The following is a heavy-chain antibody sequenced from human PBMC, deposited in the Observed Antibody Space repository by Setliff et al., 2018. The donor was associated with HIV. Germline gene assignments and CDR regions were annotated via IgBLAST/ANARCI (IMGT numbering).Heavy chain of an antibody. V-gene: IGHV1-18*01. D-gene: IGHD1-26*01. Sequence: ASVKVSCKASGYPFTSYAISWVRQAPGQGLEWMGGIIPIFGTANSAQKVQGRVTMTTDTSTSTAYMELRSLRSDDTAVYYCARASWEWEPSAEYFQHWGQGTLVTVSS. J-gene: IGHJ1*01. CDR2: IIPIFGTA. CDR1: GYPFTSYA. CDR3: ARASWEWEPSAEYFQH.